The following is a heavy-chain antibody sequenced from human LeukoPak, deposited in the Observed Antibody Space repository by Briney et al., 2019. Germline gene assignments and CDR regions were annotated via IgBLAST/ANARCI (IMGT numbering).Heavy chain of an antibody. CDR3: AKDSRSQPYYFDY. CDR2: IRYDGSNK. D-gene: IGHD1-14*01. CDR1: GFTFSSYG. V-gene: IGHV3-30*02. J-gene: IGHJ4*02. Sequence: GGSLRLSCAASGFTFSSYGMHWVRQAPGKGLEWVAFIRYDGSNKYYADSVKGRFTISRDNSKNTLYLQMNSLRAEDTAVYYCAKDSRSQPYYFDYWGQGTLVTVSS.